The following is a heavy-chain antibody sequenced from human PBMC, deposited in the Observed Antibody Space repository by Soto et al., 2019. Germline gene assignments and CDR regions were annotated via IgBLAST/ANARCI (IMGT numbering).Heavy chain of an antibody. CDR2: ISWDGGST. CDR1: GFTFDDYT. CDR3: AKGRGYSYGYYFDY. Sequence: EVQLVESGGVVVQPGGSLRLSCAASGFTFDDYTMHWVRQAPGKGLEWVSLISWDGGSTYYADSVKGRFTISRDNSKNSLYLQMNSLRTEDTALYYWAKGRGYSYGYYFDYWGQGTLVTVSS. D-gene: IGHD5-18*01. V-gene: IGHV3-43*01. J-gene: IGHJ4*02.